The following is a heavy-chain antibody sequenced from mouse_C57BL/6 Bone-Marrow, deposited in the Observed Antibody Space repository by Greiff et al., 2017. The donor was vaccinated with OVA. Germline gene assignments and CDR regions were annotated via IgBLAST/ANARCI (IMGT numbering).Heavy chain of an antibody. CDR2: IYPRSGYT. D-gene: IGHD2-5*01. V-gene: IGHV1-81*01. J-gene: IGHJ3*01. CDR3: AGRGYSNYERRAWFAY. CDR1: GYTFTSYG. Sequence: QVQLQQSGAELARPGASVKLSCKASGYTFTSYGISWVKQRTGQGLEWIGEIYPRSGYTYYNENFKGKATLTADKSSSTAYMELRSLTSEDSAVYFGAGRGYSNYERRAWFAYWGQGTLVTVSA.